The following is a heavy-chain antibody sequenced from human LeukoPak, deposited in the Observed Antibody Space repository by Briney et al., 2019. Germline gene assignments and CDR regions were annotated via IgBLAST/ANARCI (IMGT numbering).Heavy chain of an antibody. CDR3: VRVRTGTSCYDY. V-gene: IGHV4-30-4*08. J-gene: IGHJ4*02. D-gene: IGHD2-2*01. CDR1: GGSVSSADSH. Sequence: PSQPLSLTCTVSGGSVSSADSHWSWIRQPPGKGLEWIGYISYSGSTAYNPSLRSRVIISLDRSQNQFSLKLNSVTAADTAVYYGVRVRTGTSCYDYWGQGTLVTVSS. CDR2: ISYSGST.